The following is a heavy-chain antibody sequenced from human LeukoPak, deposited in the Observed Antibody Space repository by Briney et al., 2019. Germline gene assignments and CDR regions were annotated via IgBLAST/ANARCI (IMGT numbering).Heavy chain of an antibody. CDR2: IYYSGST. CDR1: GGSISSCY. D-gene: IGHD3-3*01. Sequence: PSETLSLTCTVSGGSISSCYWSWIRQPPGKGLEWIGYIYYSGSTNYNPSLKSRVTISVDTSKNQFSLKLSSVTAADTAVYYCARVGEYYDFWSGYLNWFDPWGQGTLVTVSS. V-gene: IGHV4-59*01. CDR3: ARVGEYYDFWSGYLNWFDP. J-gene: IGHJ5*02.